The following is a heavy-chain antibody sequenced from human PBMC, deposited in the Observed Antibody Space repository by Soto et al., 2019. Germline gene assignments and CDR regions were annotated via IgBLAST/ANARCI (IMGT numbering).Heavy chain of an antibody. J-gene: IGHJ6*02. Sequence: QVQLVQSRAEVKKPGASVRVSCKASGYTFMTNYMHWVRQAPGQGLEWMGLINPSGGSTSYAQKFQGRVTMTRDTSTSAVYMDLSSLRSEDTAVYYCARGGNRWSYYYYGMDVWGQGTTVTVSS. CDR2: INPSGGST. D-gene: IGHD6-13*01. CDR3: ARGGNRWSYYYYGMDV. V-gene: IGHV1-46*01. CDR1: GYTFMTNY.